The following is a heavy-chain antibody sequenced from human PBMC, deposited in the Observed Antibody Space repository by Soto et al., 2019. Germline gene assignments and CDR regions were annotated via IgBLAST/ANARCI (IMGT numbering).Heavy chain of an antibody. CDR2: IYYSGST. Sequence: QVQLQESGPGLVKPSQTLSLTCTVSGGSISSGGYYWSWIRQHPGKGLEWIGYIYYSGSTSYNPSLKSRFTISVDTSKNQFSLKLSSVTAADTAVYYCARGPRVSFTPDYWGQGTLVTVSS. V-gene: IGHV4-31*03. D-gene: IGHD2-15*01. J-gene: IGHJ4*02. CDR1: GGSISSGGYY. CDR3: ARGPRVSFTPDY.